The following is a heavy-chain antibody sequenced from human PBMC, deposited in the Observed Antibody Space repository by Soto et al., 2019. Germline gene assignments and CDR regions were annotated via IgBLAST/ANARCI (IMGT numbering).Heavy chain of an antibody. D-gene: IGHD2-2*01. Sequence: GGSLRLSCAASGFTFSNFAMNWVRQAPGKGLEWVSVISGSGDSTFYADSVKGRSTISRDNSKNTLYLQLNSLRAEDTALYYCAKGYCSSTSCSFDYWGQGTLVTVSS. J-gene: IGHJ4*02. CDR3: AKGYCSSTSCSFDY. CDR2: ISGSGDST. V-gene: IGHV3-23*01. CDR1: GFTFSNFA.